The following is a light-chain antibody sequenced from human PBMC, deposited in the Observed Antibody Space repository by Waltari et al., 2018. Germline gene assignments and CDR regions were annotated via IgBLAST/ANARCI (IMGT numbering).Light chain of an antibody. V-gene: IGKV3-15*01. CDR3: QQYNDWPPYT. CDR2: DTS. CDR1: QSVTSN. J-gene: IGKJ2*01. Sequence: EVVMTQSPVTQSVSPGERATLSCRASQSVTSNLAWYRQKAGQPPRLLIYDTSTRVTGVPARFSGSGSGTEFTLTISSLQSEDSAVYYCQQYNDWPPYTFGQGTKLEIK.